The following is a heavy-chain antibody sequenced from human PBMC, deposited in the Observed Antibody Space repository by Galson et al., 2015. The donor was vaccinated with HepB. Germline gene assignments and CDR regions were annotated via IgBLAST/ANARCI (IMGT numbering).Heavy chain of an antibody. J-gene: IGHJ6*02. Sequence: SLRLSCAASGFTFSSYSMNWVRQAPGKGLEWVSSVSSSSSYIYYADSVKGRFTISRDNAKNSLYLQMNSLRAEDTAVYYCARVLGFYYYYGMDVWGQGTTVTVSS. CDR1: GFTFSSYS. CDR2: VSSSSSYI. D-gene: IGHD2-15*01. CDR3: ARVLGFYYYYGMDV. V-gene: IGHV3-21*01.